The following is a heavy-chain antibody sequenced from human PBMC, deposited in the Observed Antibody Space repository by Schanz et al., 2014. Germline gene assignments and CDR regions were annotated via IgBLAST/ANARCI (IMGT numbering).Heavy chain of an antibody. CDR3: ARGGFFDSTIFDS. CDR2: INPSGGST. Sequence: QVQLVQSGVEVKRPGASVRVSCKASGYSFTTYGLNWVRQAPGQGLEWMGIINPSGGSTSYAQKFQGRVTMTRDTSTSTVYMELSSLRSEDTAVYYCARGGFFDSTIFDSWGQGTLVTVSS. D-gene: IGHD2-2*01. J-gene: IGHJ4*02. CDR1: GYSFTTYG. V-gene: IGHV1-46*03.